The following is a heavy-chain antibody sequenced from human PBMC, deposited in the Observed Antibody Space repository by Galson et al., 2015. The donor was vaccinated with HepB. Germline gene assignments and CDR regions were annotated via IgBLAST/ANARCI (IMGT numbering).Heavy chain of an antibody. CDR1: GFTFSSYW. CDR2: INSDGSST. J-gene: IGHJ4*02. D-gene: IGHD5-12*01. CDR3: AREYSGYGAFDY. Sequence: SLRLSCAASGFTFSSYWMHWVRQAPGKGLVWVSRINSDGSSTSYADSVKGRFTIPRDNAKNTLYLQMNSLRAEDTAVYYCAREYSGYGAFDYWGQGTLVTVSS. V-gene: IGHV3-74*01.